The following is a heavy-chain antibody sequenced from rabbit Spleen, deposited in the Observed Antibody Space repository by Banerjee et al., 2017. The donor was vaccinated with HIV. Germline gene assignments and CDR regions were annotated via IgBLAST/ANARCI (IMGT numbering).Heavy chain of an antibody. D-gene: IGHD1-1*01. CDR2: IHGGSSNNM. CDR3: ARDLVGVIGWNFYL. CDR1: GFSFIAGNY. V-gene: IGHV1S40*01. Sequence: QSLEESGGDLVKPGASLTLTCTASGFSFIAGNYVCWFRQAPVKGLEWIACIHGGSSNNMYYASWAKGRFTISKTSSTTVTLQMTSLTAADTATYFCARDLVGVIGWNFYLWGPGTLVTVS. J-gene: IGHJ4*01.